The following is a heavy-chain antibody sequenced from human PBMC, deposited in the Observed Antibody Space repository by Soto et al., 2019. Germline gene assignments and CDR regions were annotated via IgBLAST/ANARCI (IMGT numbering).Heavy chain of an antibody. J-gene: IGHJ6*02. V-gene: IGHV1-69*13. D-gene: IGHD2-2*01. Sequence: SVKVSCKASGGTFSSYAISWVRQAPGQGLEWMGGIIPIFGTANYAQKFQGRVTITADESTSTAYMELSSLRSEDTAEYYCAVGYCSSTSCYFYSLFGSMDVWGQGTTVTVSS. CDR2: IIPIFGTA. CDR1: GGTFSSYA. CDR3: AVGYCSSTSCYFYSLFGSMDV.